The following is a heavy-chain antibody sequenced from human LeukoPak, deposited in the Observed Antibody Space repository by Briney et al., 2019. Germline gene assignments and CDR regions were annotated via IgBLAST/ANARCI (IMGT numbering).Heavy chain of an antibody. CDR3: ARERGGYSYGDY. Sequence: GASVKVSCKASGYTFSSYGISWVRQAPGQGLEWMGWINTYNGNTNYAQKLQGRVTITTDTSTSTAYMELRSLRSDDTAVYYCARERGGYSYGDYWGQGTLVTVSS. D-gene: IGHD5-18*01. V-gene: IGHV1-18*01. J-gene: IGHJ4*02. CDR2: INTYNGNT. CDR1: GYTFSSYG.